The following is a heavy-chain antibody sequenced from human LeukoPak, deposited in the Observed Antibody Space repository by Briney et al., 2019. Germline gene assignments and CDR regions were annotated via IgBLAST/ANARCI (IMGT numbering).Heavy chain of an antibody. Sequence: GGSLRLSCAASGFTFSSYSMNWVRQAAGKGLEWVSPISSSSSYIYYADSVKGRFTISRDNAKNSLYLQMNGLRAEDTAVYYCARASPQWLVVFDFDYWGQGTLVTVSS. CDR3: ARASPQWLVVFDFDY. D-gene: IGHD6-19*01. CDR2: ISSSSSYI. J-gene: IGHJ4*02. CDR1: GFTFSSYS. V-gene: IGHV3-21*01.